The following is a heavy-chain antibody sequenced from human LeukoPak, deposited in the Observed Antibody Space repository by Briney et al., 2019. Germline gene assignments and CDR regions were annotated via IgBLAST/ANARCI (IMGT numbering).Heavy chain of an antibody. V-gene: IGHV4-30-4*01. CDR3: ARDSAAYGAFDY. J-gene: IGHJ4*02. CDR2: IYYSGST. CDR1: GGSISSGDYY. Sequence: SETLSLTCTVSGGSISSGDYYWSWIRQPPGKGLEWIGYIYYSGSTYYNPSLKSRVTISVDTSKNQFSLKLSSVTAADTAVYYCARDSAAYGAFDYWGQGTLVTVSS. D-gene: IGHD4-17*01.